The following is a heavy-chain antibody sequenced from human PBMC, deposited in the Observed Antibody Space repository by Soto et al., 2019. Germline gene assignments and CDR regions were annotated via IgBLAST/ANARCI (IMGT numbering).Heavy chain of an antibody. D-gene: IGHD3-3*01. V-gene: IGHV3-23*01. CDR1: GFTFSSYA. J-gene: IGHJ6*02. Sequence: GGSLRLSCAASGFTFSSYAMSWVRQAPGKGLEWVSAISGSGGSTYYADSVKGRFTISRDNSKNTLYLQMNSLRAEDTAVYYCAKDLGYDFWSGNYYYGMDVWGQGTTVTV. CDR3: AKDLGYDFWSGNYYYGMDV. CDR2: ISGSGGST.